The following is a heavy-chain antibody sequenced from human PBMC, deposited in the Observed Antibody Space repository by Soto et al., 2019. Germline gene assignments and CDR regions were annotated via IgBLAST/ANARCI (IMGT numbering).Heavy chain of an antibody. CDR1: GFTFSSYW. CDR3: AREGCSSTSCYYYYYMDV. D-gene: IGHD2-2*01. Sequence: GGSLRLSCAASGFTFSSYWMHWVRQAPGKGLVWVSRINSDGSSTSYADSVKGRFTISRDNAKNTLYLQMNSLRAEDTAVYYCAREGCSSTSCYYYYYMDVWGKGTTVTVSS. V-gene: IGHV3-74*01. J-gene: IGHJ6*03. CDR2: INSDGSST.